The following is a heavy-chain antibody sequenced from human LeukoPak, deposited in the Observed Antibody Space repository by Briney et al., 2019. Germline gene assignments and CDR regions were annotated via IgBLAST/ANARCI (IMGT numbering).Heavy chain of an antibody. J-gene: IGHJ4*02. CDR2: IRYDGSNK. D-gene: IGHD6-19*01. CDR3: AKDLRSSGWVYYFDY. V-gene: IGHV3-30*02. CDR1: GFTFSSYG. Sequence: GGSLRLSCASSGFTFSSYGMHWVRQAPGKGLEWVAFIRYDGSNKYYADSVKGRFTISRDNSKNTLYLQMNSLRAEDTAVYYCAKDLRSSGWVYYFDYWGQGTLVTVSS.